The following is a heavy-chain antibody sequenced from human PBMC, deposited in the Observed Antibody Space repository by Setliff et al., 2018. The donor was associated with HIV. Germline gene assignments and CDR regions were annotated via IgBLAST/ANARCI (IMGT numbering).Heavy chain of an antibody. D-gene: IGHD2-2*01. CDR3: ARLDCSSSSGFVDY. CDR1: GGPISSSSYY. V-gene: IGHV4-39*01. CDR2: IFYTGST. Sequence: SETLSLTCTVSGGPISSSSYYWDWIRQPPGKSLEWVGSIFYTGSTNYRPSLESRVIVSLDTSKNQFSLKLNSVTAADTAVYYCARLDCSSSSGFVDYWGQGTLVTVSS. J-gene: IGHJ4*02.